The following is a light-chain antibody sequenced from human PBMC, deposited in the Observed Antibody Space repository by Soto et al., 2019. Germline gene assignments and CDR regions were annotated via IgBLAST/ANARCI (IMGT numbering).Light chain of an antibody. CDR1: QSLRSNF. CDR3: QQRNNWPLT. J-gene: IGKJ4*02. Sequence: EIVLTQSPGTLSVSPGERATLSCTASQSLRSNFLAWYQQKPGQAPRLLIYDASSRAAGIPARFSGSGSGTDFTLTISSLEPEDFAVYYCQQRNNWPLTFGGGTKVDIK. CDR2: DAS. V-gene: IGKV3D-20*02.